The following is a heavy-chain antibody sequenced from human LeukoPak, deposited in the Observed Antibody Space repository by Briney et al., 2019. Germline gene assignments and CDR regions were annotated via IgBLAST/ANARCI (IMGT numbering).Heavy chain of an antibody. CDR3: ARAARIAAHLYYYYGMDV. D-gene: IGHD6-6*01. CDR1: GFTFSSDG. J-gene: IGHJ6*02. V-gene: IGHV3-33*01. Sequence: PGGSLRLSCAASGFTFSSDGMHWVRQAPGKGLEWVAVIWYDGSNKYYADSVKGRFTISRDNSKNTLYLQMNSLRAEDTAVYYCARAARIAAHLYYYYGMDVWGQGTTVTVSS. CDR2: IWYDGSNK.